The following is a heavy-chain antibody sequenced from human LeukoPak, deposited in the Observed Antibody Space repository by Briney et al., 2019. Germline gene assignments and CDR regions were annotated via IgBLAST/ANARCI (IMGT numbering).Heavy chain of an antibody. V-gene: IGHV3-21*01. CDR1: GCTFSSYS. CDR2: ISSSSSYI. D-gene: IGHD3-10*01. CDR3: ARQYYYGSGSYLVAYGMDV. J-gene: IGHJ6*04. Sequence: GGSLRLSCAASGCTFSSYSMNWVRQAPGKGLEWVSSISSSSSYIYYADSVKGRFTISRDNAKNSLYLQMNSLRAEDTAVYYCARQYYYGSGSYLVAYGMDVWGKGTTVTVSS.